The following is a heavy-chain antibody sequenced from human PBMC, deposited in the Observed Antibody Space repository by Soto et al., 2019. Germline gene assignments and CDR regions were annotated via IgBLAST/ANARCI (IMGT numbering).Heavy chain of an antibody. J-gene: IGHJ6*02. D-gene: IGHD1-1*01. Sequence: SEPLSLTCTVSGGSIRRISYYWTLILQHPVKVLEWIGNIYYSGNTYYNPSLKSRVTISVDTSKNQFSLKLTYVTAADTAVYFCARTGEGSHYYYGMDVWGQGTTVTVSS. CDR1: GGSIRRISYY. CDR3: ARTGEGSHYYYGMDV. V-gene: IGHV4-31*03. CDR2: IYYSGNT.